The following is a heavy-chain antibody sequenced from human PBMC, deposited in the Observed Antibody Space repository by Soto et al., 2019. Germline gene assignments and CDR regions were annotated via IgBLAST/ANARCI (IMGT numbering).Heavy chain of an antibody. CDR2: INPNSGGT. J-gene: IGHJ4*02. CDR1: GYTFTGYY. Sequence: ASVKVSCKASGYTFTGYYMHWVRQAPGQGLEWMGWINPNSGGTNYAQKFQGWVTMTRGTSISTAYMELTSLTSDDTAIYYCARGGHVVVVTAALDYWGQGTLVTVSS. V-gene: IGHV1-2*04. D-gene: IGHD2-21*02. CDR3: ARGGHVVVVTAALDY.